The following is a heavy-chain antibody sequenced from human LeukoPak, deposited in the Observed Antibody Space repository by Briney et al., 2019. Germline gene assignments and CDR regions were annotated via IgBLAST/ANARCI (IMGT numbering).Heavy chain of an antibody. CDR1: GFTFSSYW. D-gene: IGHD1-26*01. CDR2: INSDGSST. V-gene: IGHV3-74*01. Sequence: GGSLRLSCAASGFTFSSYWMHWVRQAPGKGLVWVSRINSDGSSTSYADSVKGRFTISRDNAKNSLYLQMNSLRAEDTAVYYCARDRFSGSYPLDYWGQGTLVTVSS. CDR3: ARDRFSGSYPLDY. J-gene: IGHJ4*02.